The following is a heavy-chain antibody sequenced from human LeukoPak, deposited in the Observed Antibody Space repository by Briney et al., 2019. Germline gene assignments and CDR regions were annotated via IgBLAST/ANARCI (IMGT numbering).Heavy chain of an antibody. CDR1: GFTFDDYA. J-gene: IGHJ4*02. CDR2: ISWNSGSI. Sequence: GRPLRLSCAASGFTFDDYAMHWVRQAPGKGLEWVSGISWNSGSIGYADSVKGRFTISRDNAKNSLYLQMNSLRAEDMALYYCAASIAGGDYWGQGTLVTVSS. D-gene: IGHD1-14*01. V-gene: IGHV3-9*03. CDR3: AASIAGGDY.